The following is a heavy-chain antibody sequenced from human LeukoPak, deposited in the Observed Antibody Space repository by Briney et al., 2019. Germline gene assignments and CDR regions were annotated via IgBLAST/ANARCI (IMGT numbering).Heavy chain of an antibody. CDR2: NWXXGRT. Sequence: NWXXGRTVYAAFVKGRFTIYRDNAKNCLYLQMNSLRAEDTALYYCARATYDSSGYYPEGAFDIWGQGTMVTVSS. V-gene: IGHV3-20*03. CDR3: ARATYDSSGYYPEGAFDI. J-gene: IGHJ3*02. D-gene: IGHD3-22*01.